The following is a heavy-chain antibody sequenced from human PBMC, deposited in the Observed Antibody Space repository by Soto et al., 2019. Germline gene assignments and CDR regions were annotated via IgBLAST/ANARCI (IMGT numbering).Heavy chain of an antibody. CDR2: ISSSSSYT. Sequence: GGSLRLSCAASGFTFSDYYMSWIRQSPGKGPEWVSYISSSSSYTNYADSVKGRFTISRDNAKNSLYLQMNSLRAEDTAVYYCARVTKVAVAGTPDNWFEPWGQGTMVTVSS. D-gene: IGHD6-19*01. CDR3: ARVTKVAVAGTPDNWFEP. V-gene: IGHV3-11*06. J-gene: IGHJ5*02. CDR1: GFTFSDYY.